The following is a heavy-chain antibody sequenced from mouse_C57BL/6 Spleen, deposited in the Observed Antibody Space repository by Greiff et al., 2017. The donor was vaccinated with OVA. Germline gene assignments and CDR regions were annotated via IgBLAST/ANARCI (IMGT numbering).Heavy chain of an antibody. CDR3: ARASYYYGSSVVDY. J-gene: IGHJ2*01. CDR2: INPSTGGT. Sequence: EVQLQQSGPELVKPGASVKISCKASGYSFTGYYMNWVKQSPEKSLEWIGEINPSTGGTTYNQKFKAKATLTVDKSSSTAYMQLKSLTSEDSAVYYCARASYYYGSSVVDYWGQGTTLTVSS. D-gene: IGHD1-1*01. CDR1: GYSFTGYY. V-gene: IGHV1-42*01.